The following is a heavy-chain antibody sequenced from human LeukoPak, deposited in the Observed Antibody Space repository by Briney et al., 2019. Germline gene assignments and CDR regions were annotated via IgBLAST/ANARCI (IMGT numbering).Heavy chain of an antibody. V-gene: IGHV7-4-1*02. J-gene: IGHJ6*02. Sequence: ASVKVSCKASGYTFTSYAMNWVRQAPGQGLEWMGWINTNTGNPTYAQGFTGRFVFSLDTSVSTAYLQISSLKAEDTAVYYCARGTRGRYFDWLPLQSWDHYYYYGMDVWGQGTTVTVSS. CDR2: INTNTGNP. CDR3: ARGTRGRYFDWLPLQSWDHYYYYGMDV. CDR1: GYTFTSYA. D-gene: IGHD3-9*01.